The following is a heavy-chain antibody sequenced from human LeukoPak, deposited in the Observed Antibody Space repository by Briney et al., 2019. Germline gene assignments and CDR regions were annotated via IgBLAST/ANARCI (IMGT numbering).Heavy chain of an antibody. J-gene: IGHJ4*02. Sequence: GGSLRLSCAASGLTFSSYEMNWVRQAPGKGLEWVSYISISGSTIYYADSVKGRFTISRDNAKNSLYLHMNSLRAEDMAVYYCARASLWFGEILSEFVYWGQGTLVTVSS. V-gene: IGHV3-48*03. D-gene: IGHD3-10*01. CDR1: GLTFSSYE. CDR3: ARASLWFGEILSEFVY. CDR2: ISISGSTI.